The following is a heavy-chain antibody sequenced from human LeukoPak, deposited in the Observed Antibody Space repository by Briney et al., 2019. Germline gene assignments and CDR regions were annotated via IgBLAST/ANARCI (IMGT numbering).Heavy chain of an antibody. Sequence: SETLSLTCAVYGGSFSGYYWSWIRQPPGKGLEWIGEINHSGSTNYNPPLKSRVTISVDTSKNQFSLKLSSVTAADTAVYYCARYPKGGDSFDIWGQGTMVTVSS. D-gene: IGHD1-26*01. CDR2: INHSGST. V-gene: IGHV4-34*01. CDR1: GGSFSGYY. J-gene: IGHJ3*02. CDR3: ARYPKGGDSFDI.